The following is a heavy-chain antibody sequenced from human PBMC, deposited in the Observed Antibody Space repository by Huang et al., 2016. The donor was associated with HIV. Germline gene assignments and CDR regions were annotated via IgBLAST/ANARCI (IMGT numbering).Heavy chain of an antibody. CDR1: GFPFNNHA. CDR3: ARAKDTWDAYDI. V-gene: IGHV3-30-3*01. D-gene: IGHD5-18*01. Sequence: QVQLVESGGGVVQPGRSLRLSCAASGFPFNNHAMHWVRQAPGKGLGWVAVISKDGSNNYYADSVKGRFTISRDSSKSTLFLHMTSLRTEDTAVYYCARAKDTWDAYDIWGQGTMVIVSS. J-gene: IGHJ3*02. CDR2: ISKDGSNN.